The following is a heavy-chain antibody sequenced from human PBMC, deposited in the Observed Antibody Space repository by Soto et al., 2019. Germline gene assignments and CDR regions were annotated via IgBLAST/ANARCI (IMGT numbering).Heavy chain of an antibody. D-gene: IGHD3-16*01. J-gene: IGHJ6*02. CDR2: ISSRGYTM. V-gene: IGHV3-48*03. CDR3: ARGTWGQPGVGMDV. Sequence: EEQLVESGGGLVQPGGSLRLSCAASGFSFSAYEMNWVRQAPGKGLGWVSYISSRGYTMYYADSVRARFTISRDNAKNTLYVHLTSLRVENTAIYFCARGTWGQPGVGMDVWGQGTTVNVSS. CDR1: GFSFSAYE.